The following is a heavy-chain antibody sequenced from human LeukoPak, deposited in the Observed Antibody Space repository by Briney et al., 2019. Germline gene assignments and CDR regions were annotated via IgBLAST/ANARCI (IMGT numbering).Heavy chain of an antibody. V-gene: IGHV3-23*01. CDR2: ISGSGAST. D-gene: IGHD3-10*01. CDR1: GFTFSNYA. CDR3: AKGALGGITMPYSWFDP. J-gene: IGHJ5*02. Sequence: GGSLRLSSAASGFTFSNYAMTWVRQAPGKGLEWVSAISGSGASTYYADSLKGRFTISRDNSKNTLYLQMNSLRAEDTAVYYCAKGALGGITMPYSWFDPWGQGTLVTVSS.